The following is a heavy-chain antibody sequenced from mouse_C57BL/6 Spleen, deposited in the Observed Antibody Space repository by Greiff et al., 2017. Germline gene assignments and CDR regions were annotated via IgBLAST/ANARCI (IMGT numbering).Heavy chain of an antibody. Sequence: QVHVKQSGPELVKPGASVKLSCKASGYTFTSYDINWVKQRPGQGLEWIGWIYPRDGSTKYNEKFKGKATLTVDTSSSTAYMELHSLTSEDSAVYFCARSEHSNPPWFAYWGQGTLVTVSA. CDR3: ARSEHSNPPWFAY. V-gene: IGHV1-85*01. CDR2: IYPRDGST. D-gene: IGHD2-5*01. J-gene: IGHJ3*01. CDR1: GYTFTSYD.